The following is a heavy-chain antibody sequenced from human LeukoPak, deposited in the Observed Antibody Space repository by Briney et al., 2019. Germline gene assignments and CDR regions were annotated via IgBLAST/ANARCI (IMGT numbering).Heavy chain of an antibody. CDR3: ARTDYSTLNHYGMDV. CDR1: GGTFSSYA. Sequence: ASVKVSCKASGGTFSSYAISWVRQAPGQGLEWMGRINPNSGGTNYAQKFQGRVTMTRDTSISTAYLELSSLRSDDTAVYYCARTDYSTLNHYGMDVWGQGTTVTVSS. CDR2: INPNSGGT. J-gene: IGHJ6*02. D-gene: IGHD4-11*01. V-gene: IGHV1-2*06.